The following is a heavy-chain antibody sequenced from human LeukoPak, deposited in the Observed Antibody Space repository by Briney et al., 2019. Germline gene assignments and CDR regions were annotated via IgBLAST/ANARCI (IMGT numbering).Heavy chain of an antibody. D-gene: IGHD3-3*01. CDR3: ARDGYYGPYYDFWSGYPFGKTDAFDI. CDR1: GFTFSSYW. CDR2: IKQDGSEK. J-gene: IGHJ3*02. V-gene: IGHV3-7*01. Sequence: GGSLRLSCAASGFTFSSYWMSWVRQAPGKGLEWVANIKQDGSEKYYVDSVKGRFTISRDNAKNSLYLQMNSLRAEDTAVYYCARDGYYGPYYDFWSGYPFGKTDAFDIWGQGTMVTVSS.